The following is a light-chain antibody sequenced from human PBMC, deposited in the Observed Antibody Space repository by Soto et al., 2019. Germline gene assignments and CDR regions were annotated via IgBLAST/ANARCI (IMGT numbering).Light chain of an antibody. J-gene: IGKJ1*01. Sequence: DIQMTQSPSSLSASVGDRVTITCRASQGIRHDLGWYQQKPGKAPKRLIYTASSLQSGVPPRFSGSGSGTKFTLTISSLQPEDFATYYCRQNNSYPVTFGQGTKVEIK. CDR2: TAS. V-gene: IGKV1-17*01. CDR3: RQNNSYPVT. CDR1: QGIRHD.